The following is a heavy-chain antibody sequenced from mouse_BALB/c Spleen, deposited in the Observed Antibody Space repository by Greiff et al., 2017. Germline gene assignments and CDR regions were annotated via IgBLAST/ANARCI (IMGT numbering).Heavy chain of an antibody. V-gene: IGHV1-14*01. D-gene: IGHD2-4*01. CDR3: ARGRSTMITTGAMDY. CDR1: GYTFTSYV. Sequence: EVQLQQSGPELVKPGASVKMSCKASGYTFTSYVMHWVKQKPGQGLEWIGYINPYNDGTKYNEKFKGKATLTSDKSSSTAYMELSSLTSEDSAVYYCARGRSTMITTGAMDYWGQGTSVTVSS. J-gene: IGHJ4*01. CDR2: INPYNDGT.